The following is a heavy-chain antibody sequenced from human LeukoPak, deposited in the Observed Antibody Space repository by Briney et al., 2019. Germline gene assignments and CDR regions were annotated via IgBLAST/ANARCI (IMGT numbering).Heavy chain of an antibody. CDR3: AREAVASPIFDY. Sequence: SETLSLTCSVSGGSITRNYWSWIRQPVGRGLEWIGRIYASGTTNYNPPLQSRATISLDKSKNQFSLKLSPVTAADTAVYYCAREAVASPIFDYWGQGALVTVSS. V-gene: IGHV4-4*07. CDR1: GGSITRNY. J-gene: IGHJ4*02. CDR2: IYASGTT. D-gene: IGHD5-12*01.